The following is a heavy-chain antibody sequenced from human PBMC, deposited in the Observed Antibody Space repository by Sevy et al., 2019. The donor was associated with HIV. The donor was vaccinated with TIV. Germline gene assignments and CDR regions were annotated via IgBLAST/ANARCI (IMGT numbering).Heavy chain of an antibody. CDR2: IYYSGST. D-gene: IGHD3-16*02. CDR3: ARGVYYDYIWGSYRYQFDY. Sequence: SETLSLTCTVSGGSISSYYWSWIRQPPGKGVEWIGYIYYSGSTNYNPPLKSRVTISVDTSKNQFSLKLSSVTAADTAVYYCARGVYYDYIWGSYRYQFDYWGQGTLVTVSS. J-gene: IGHJ4*02. CDR1: GGSISSYY. V-gene: IGHV4-59*01.